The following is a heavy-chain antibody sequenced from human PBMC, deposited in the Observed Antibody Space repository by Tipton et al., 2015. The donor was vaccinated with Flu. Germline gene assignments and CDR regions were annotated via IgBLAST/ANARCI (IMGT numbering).Heavy chain of an antibody. CDR2: VLYTGSA. D-gene: IGHD1-1*01. V-gene: IGHV4-59*12. Sequence: TLSLTCTVSGGSISSYYWSWIRQPPGKGLEWVGYVLYTGSATYNPSLRSRLTLSVDTSENQLSLKLTSVTTADSGVYYCASLNGAGPSHFWHLGLWGRGTPVTVSS. CDR1: GGSISSYY. CDR3: ASLNGAGPSHFWHLGL. J-gene: IGHJ2*01.